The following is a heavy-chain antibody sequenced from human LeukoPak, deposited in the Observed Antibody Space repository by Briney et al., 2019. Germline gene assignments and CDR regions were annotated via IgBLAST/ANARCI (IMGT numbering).Heavy chain of an antibody. CDR2: IYYSGST. V-gene: IGHV4-39*01. J-gene: IGHJ5*02. CDR1: GGSISSSSYY. D-gene: IGHD2-2*01. CDR3: ARHDFLRGVPLGYCSSTSCYEYNWFDP. Sequence: SETLSLTCTVSGGSISSSSYYWGWIRQPPGKGLEWIGSIYYSGSTYYNPSLKSRVTISVDTSKNQFSLKLSSVTAADTAVYYCARHDFLRGVPLGYCSSTSCYEYNWFDPWGQGTLVTVSS.